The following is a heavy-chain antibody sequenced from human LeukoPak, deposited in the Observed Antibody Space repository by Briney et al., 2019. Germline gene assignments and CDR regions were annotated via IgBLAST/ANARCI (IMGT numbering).Heavy chain of an antibody. V-gene: IGHV4-39*07. J-gene: IGHJ4*02. CDR2: IYYSGST. CDR3: AREGLISIVRGLNFGY. D-gene: IGHD3-10*01. Sequence: SETLSLTCTVSGGSISSSSYYWGWIRQPPGKGLEWLGSIYYSGSTYYTPSLKSRVTISVDTSKNQFSLKLTSVTAADTAVYYCAREGLISIVRGLNFGYWGQGTLVSVSS. CDR1: GGSISSSSYY.